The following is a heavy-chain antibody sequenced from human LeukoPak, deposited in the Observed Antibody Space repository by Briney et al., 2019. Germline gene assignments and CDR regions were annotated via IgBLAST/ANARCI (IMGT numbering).Heavy chain of an antibody. CDR1: GCSISSYF. J-gene: IGHJ3*02. V-gene: IGHV4-59*08. Sequence: PSETLSLTCTVSGCSISSYFWSWIRQPPGKGLEWIGYIYYSGSTNYNPSLKSRGTISVDTSKNQFSMTLSSLTAAQTAVYYCASHITFGGVIAYLGAFDIWGQGKMVTASS. D-gene: IGHD3-16*02. CDR3: ASHITFGGVIAYLGAFDI. CDR2: IYYSGST.